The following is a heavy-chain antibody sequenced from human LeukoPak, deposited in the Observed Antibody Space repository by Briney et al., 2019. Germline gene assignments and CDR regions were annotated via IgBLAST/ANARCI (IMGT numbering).Heavy chain of an antibody. D-gene: IGHD6-19*01. CDR3: ARAPSSGWYNWFDP. CDR2: IYYSGST. V-gene: IGHV4-34*01. J-gene: IGHJ5*02. Sequence: SETLSLTCAVYGGSFSGYYWSWIRQPPGKGLEWIGSIYYSGSTYYNPSLKSRVTISVDTSKNQFSLKLSSVTAADTAVYYCARAPSSGWYNWFDPWGQGTLVTVSS. CDR1: GGSFSGYY.